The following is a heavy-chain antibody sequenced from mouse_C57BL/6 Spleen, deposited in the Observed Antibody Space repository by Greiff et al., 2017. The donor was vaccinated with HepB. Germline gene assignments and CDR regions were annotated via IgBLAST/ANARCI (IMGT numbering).Heavy chain of an antibody. Sequence: VQLQQPGAELVKPGASVKMSCKASGYTFTSYWITWVKQRPGQGLEWIGDIYPGSGSTNYNEKFKSKATLTVDTSSSTAYMQLSSLTSEDSAVYYCARFQFITTVVPDYWGQGTTLTVSS. CDR2: IYPGSGST. V-gene: IGHV1-55*01. CDR3: ARFQFITTVVPDY. D-gene: IGHD1-1*01. J-gene: IGHJ2*01. CDR1: GYTFTSYW.